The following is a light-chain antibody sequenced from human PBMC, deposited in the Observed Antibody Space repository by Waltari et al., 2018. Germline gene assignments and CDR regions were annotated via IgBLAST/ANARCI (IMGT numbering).Light chain of an antibody. V-gene: IGKV3-20*01. CDR1: QSVSRT. J-gene: IGKJ1*01. CDR2: DAS. CDR3: QKYGTLPAT. Sequence: EIVLTQSPGTLSLSQGDRATLSCRASQSVSRTLAWYQQKPGQAPRLLIYDASSRATGIPDRFSVSGSGTDFSLTISRLGPEDFAVYYCQKYGTLPATFGQGTKVEIK.